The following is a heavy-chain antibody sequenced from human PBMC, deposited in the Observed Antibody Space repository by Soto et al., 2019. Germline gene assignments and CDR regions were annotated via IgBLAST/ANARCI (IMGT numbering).Heavy chain of an antibody. Sequence: DSVKVSCKASGYTFTSYDINWVRQATGQGLEWMGWMNPNSGNTGYAQKFQGRVTMTRNTSISTAYMELSSLRSEDTAVYYCARGAKGVTQFLVNNYYYYGMDVWGQGTTVTVSS. D-gene: IGHD3-3*01. CDR2: MNPNSGNT. J-gene: IGHJ6*02. CDR1: GYTFTSYD. CDR3: ARGAKGVTQFLVNNYYYYGMDV. V-gene: IGHV1-8*01.